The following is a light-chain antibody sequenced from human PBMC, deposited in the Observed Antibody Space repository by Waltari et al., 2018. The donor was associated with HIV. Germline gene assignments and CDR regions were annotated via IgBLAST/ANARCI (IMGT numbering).Light chain of an antibody. CDR2: KAS. CDR3: QQYNSYGT. J-gene: IGKJ2*02. Sequence: DIQMTQSPSTLSASVGDRVTITCRPSQSISIWLALYQQKPEKAPKLLIYKASTLESVVPSRFSGSVSGTEFTLTISSLQPDDFATYYCQQYNSYGTFGQGTKLEIK. V-gene: IGKV1-5*03. CDR1: QSISIW.